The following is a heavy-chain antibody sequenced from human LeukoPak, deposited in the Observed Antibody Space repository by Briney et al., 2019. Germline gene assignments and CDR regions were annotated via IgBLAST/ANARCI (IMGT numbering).Heavy chain of an antibody. Sequence: ASVKVSCKASGYTFTSYDINWVRQATGQGLEWMGWMNPNSGNTGYAQKFQGRVTMTRNTSISTAYMELSSLRSEDTAVYYCARTVVSATRDAFDIWGQGTMVTVSS. CDR3: ARTVVSATRDAFDI. CDR1: GYTFTSYD. J-gene: IGHJ3*02. D-gene: IGHD2-15*01. V-gene: IGHV1-8*01. CDR2: MNPNSGNT.